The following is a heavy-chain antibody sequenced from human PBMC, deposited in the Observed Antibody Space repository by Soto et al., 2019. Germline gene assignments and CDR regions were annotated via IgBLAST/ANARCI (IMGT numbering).Heavy chain of an antibody. D-gene: IGHD3-10*01. CDR1: GYTFTSYG. J-gene: IGHJ4*02. CDR2: VSAYNGNT. CDR3: ARGNTMVRGVILYYFDY. V-gene: IGHV1-18*01. Sequence: QVQLVQSGAEVKKPGASMKVSCKASGYTFTSYGISWVRQAPGQGLEWMGWVSAYNGNTNYAQKLQGRVTMTTDTSTSTAYMELSSLRSDDTAVYYCARGNTMVRGVILYYFDYWGQGTLVTVSS.